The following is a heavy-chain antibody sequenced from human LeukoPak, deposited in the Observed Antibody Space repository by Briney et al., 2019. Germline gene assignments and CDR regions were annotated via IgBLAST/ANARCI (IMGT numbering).Heavy chain of an antibody. J-gene: IGHJ4*02. CDR3: ARSVRRDGYNYWVGPIDY. D-gene: IGHD5-24*01. V-gene: IGHV5-51*01. CDR1: GYSFTSYW. Sequence: GESLKISCKGSGYSFTSYWIGWVRKMPGKGLEWMGIIYPGDSDTRYSPSFQGQVTISADKSISTAYLQWSSLRASDTAMYYCARSVRRDGYNYWVGPIDYWGQGTLVTVSS. CDR2: IYPGDSDT.